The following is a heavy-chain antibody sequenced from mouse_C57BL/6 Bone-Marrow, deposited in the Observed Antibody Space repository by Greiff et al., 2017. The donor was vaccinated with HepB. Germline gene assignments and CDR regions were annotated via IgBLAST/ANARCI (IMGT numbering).Heavy chain of an antibody. CDR2: ISYDGSN. CDR1: GYSITSGYY. J-gene: IGHJ2*01. D-gene: IGHD2-5*01. Sequence: EVKLMESGPGLVKPSQSLSLTCSVTGYSITSGYYWNWIRQFPGNKLEWMGYISYDGSNNYNPSLKNRISITRDTSKNQFFLKLNSVTTEDTATYYCARKSNSYYFDYWGQGTTLTVSS. V-gene: IGHV3-6*01. CDR3: ARKSNSYYFDY.